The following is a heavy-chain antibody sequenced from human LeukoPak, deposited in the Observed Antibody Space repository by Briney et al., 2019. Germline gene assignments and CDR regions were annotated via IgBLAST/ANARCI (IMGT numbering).Heavy chain of an antibody. CDR3: VRGWWGHKEGGLIDH. J-gene: IGHJ4*02. V-gene: IGHV3-30*04. D-gene: IGHD2-15*01. Sequence: PGGSLRLSCAASGFTFSSYAMHWVRQAPGKGLEWVAAILSIGSNKYYADSVKGRFTISRDKSKNTLYLQMNSLRAEDTAVYYCVRGWWGHKEGGLIDHWGQGTLVTVS. CDR2: ILSIGSNK. CDR1: GFTFSSYA.